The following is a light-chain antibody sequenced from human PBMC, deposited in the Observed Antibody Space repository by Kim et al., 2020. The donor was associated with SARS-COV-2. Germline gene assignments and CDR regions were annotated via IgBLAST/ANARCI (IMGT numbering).Light chain of an antibody. CDR2: NAF. CDR1: QSIGTD. Sequence: LAPGERATRSCTASQSIGTDLAWYQQKPGQAPMLLIYNAFTRATGIPARISGSGSGTEFTLTISSLQSEDFAVYYCQQYNDWPLTFGGGTKVDIK. V-gene: IGKV3D-15*01. CDR3: QQYNDWPLT. J-gene: IGKJ4*01.